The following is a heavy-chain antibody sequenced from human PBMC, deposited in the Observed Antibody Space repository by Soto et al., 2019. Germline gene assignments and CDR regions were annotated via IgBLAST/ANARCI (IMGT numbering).Heavy chain of an antibody. J-gene: IGHJ5*02. CDR1: GGSISSSSYY. Sequence: KPSETLSLTCTVSGGSISSSSYYWGWIRQPPGKGLEWIGSIYYSGSTYYNPSLKSRVTISVDTSKNQFSLKLSSVTAADTAVYYCARGRRIFVPLVTRGNWFDPWGQGTLVTVSS. D-gene: IGHD3-3*02. CDR3: ARGRRIFVPLVTRGNWFDP. CDR2: IYYSGST. V-gene: IGHV4-39*01.